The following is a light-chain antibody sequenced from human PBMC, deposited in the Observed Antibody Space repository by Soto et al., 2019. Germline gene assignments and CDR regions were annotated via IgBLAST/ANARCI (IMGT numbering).Light chain of an antibody. CDR3: AVWDDSLSGVV. CDR2: KNN. J-gene: IGLJ2*01. CDR1: SSNIGSNY. Sequence: QSVLTQPPSASGTPGQRVTISCSGSSSNIGSNYVYWYQRLSGMAPKVLIYKNNQRPSGVPDRFSGFKSGTSASLAISGLRSEDEADYSCAVWDDSLSGVVFGGGTKLTVL. V-gene: IGLV1-47*01.